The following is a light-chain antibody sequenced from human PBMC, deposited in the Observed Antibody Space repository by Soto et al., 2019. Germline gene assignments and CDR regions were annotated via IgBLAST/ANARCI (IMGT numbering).Light chain of an antibody. CDR2: GAS. J-gene: IGKJ5*01. CDR3: QQYRSSHQIT. Sequence: EIVLTQSPGTLSLSPGERAILSYRASQSVSSSYLAWYQQKPGQAPRLLIYGASSRATGIPDRFSGSGSGTDFSLISLRREPEDFAVYYCQQYRSSHQITFGQGTRLEIK. CDR1: QSVSSSY. V-gene: IGKV3-20*01.